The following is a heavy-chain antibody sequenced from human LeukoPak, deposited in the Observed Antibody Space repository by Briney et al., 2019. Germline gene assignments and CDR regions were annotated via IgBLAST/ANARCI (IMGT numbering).Heavy chain of an antibody. CDR3: ALLAVASHFDY. D-gene: IGHD6-19*01. Sequence: GGSLRLSCAASGFTVSDNYMSWVRQAPGKGLEWVSVMYSRGDTYYAKSVKGRFTFSRDISKNTLYLQMNGLRVEDTAVYYCALLAVASHFDYWGQGALVTVSS. J-gene: IGHJ4*02. CDR2: MYSRGDT. V-gene: IGHV3-66*01. CDR1: GFTVSDNY.